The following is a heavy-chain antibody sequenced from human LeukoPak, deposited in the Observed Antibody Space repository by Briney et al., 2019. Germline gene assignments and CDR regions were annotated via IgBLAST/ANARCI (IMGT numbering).Heavy chain of an antibody. Sequence: SVKVSCKASGGTFSSYTISWVRQAPGQGLEWRGRIIPILGIANYAQKFQGRVTITADKSTSTAYMELSSLRSEDTAVYYCARVGGSDSSGSSDYWGQGTLVTVSS. CDR3: ARVGGSDSSGSSDY. CDR1: GGTFSSYT. CDR2: IIPILGIA. J-gene: IGHJ4*02. V-gene: IGHV1-69*02. D-gene: IGHD6-19*01.